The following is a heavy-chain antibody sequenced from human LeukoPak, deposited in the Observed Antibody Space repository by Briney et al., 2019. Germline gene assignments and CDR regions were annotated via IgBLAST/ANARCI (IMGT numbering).Heavy chain of an antibody. J-gene: IGHJ4*02. CDR2: MSPNSGNT. CDR1: GYTFTNYD. CDR3: ARAAGDLDY. Sequence: ASVKVSCKASGYTFTNYDINWVRQATGQGLEWVGWMSPNSGNTGSAQKFQGRVTMTRDTSISAAYMELSSLRSEDTAIYYCARAAGDLDYWGQGTLVTVSS. V-gene: IGHV1-8*01.